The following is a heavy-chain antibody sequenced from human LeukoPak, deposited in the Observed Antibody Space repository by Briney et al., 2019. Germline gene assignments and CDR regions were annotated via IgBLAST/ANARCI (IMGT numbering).Heavy chain of an antibody. CDR3: ASARTTAFMDV. Sequence: SETLSLTCTVSGGSISSYYWSWLRQPAGKGLEWIGRIYTSGSTNYNPSLKSRVTMSVDTSKNQCSLKLSSVTAADTAVYYCASARTTAFMDVWGKGTTVTVSS. V-gene: IGHV4-4*07. D-gene: IGHD2-2*01. CDR2: IYTSGST. J-gene: IGHJ6*04. CDR1: GGSISSYY.